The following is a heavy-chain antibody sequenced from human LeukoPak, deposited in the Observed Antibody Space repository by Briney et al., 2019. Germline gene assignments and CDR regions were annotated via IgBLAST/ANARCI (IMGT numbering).Heavy chain of an antibody. CDR1: GFTFSSYA. J-gene: IGHJ6*04. CDR3: ARSRATVTPYLYYYYYYGMDV. D-gene: IGHD4-17*01. Sequence: PGRSLRLSCAASGFTFSSYAMHWVRQAPGKGLEEVAVISYDGSNKYYADSVKGRFTIPRDNSKNTLYLQMNSLRAEDTAVYYCARSRATVTPYLYYYYYYGMDVWGKGTTVTVSS. V-gene: IGHV3-30*04. CDR2: ISYDGSNK.